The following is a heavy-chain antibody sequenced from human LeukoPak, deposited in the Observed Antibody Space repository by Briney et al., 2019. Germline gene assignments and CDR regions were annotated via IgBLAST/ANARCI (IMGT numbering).Heavy chain of an antibody. D-gene: IGHD3-22*01. CDR2: IKSKTDGETT. CDR3: AKSSYYDSSGYYREYYFDY. Sequence: GGSLRLSCVDSGFTFTNAWMSWVRQAPGKGLEWIGRIKSKTDGETTNYAEPVRGRFTISRDDSKSAVYLQMNSLKIEDTAVYYCAKSSYYDSSGYYREYYFDYWGQGTLVTVSS. V-gene: IGHV3-15*01. CDR1: GFTFTNAW. J-gene: IGHJ4*02.